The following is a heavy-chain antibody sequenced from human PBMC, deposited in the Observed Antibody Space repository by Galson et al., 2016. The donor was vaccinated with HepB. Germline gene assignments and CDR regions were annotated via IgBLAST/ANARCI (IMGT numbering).Heavy chain of an antibody. J-gene: IGHJ4*02. CDR1: GFNLSTYA. Sequence: SLRLSCAASGFNLSTYALHWVRQTPGKGLEWVAVISYDGTYKYYADSVRGRFTISRDNSNNTLYLQMNSLRTEDTAVYYCARPKSYFDSSGLAYWGQGTLVTVSS. V-gene: IGHV3-30*04. CDR2: ISYDGTYK. D-gene: IGHD3-22*01. CDR3: ARPKSYFDSSGLAY.